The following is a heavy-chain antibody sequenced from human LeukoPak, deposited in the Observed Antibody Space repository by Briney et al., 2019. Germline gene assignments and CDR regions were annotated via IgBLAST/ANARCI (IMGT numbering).Heavy chain of an antibody. CDR2: ISSSGSTI. D-gene: IGHD6-6*01. Sequence: SGGSLRLSCAASGFTFSSYEMNWVRQAPGKGLEWVSYISSSGSTIYYADSVKGRFTISRDSSKNTLYLQMNSLRPEDTAVYYCARAHLSSASTDYMTVWGKGTTVTVSS. V-gene: IGHV3-48*03. J-gene: IGHJ6*03. CDR3: ARAHLSSASTDYMTV. CDR1: GFTFSSYE.